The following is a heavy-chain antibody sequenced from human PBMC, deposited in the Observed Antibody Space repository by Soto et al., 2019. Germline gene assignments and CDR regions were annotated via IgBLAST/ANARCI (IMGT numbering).Heavy chain of an antibody. Sequence: GASVKVSCKASGYTFTSYYMHWVRQAPGQGLEWMGIINPSGGSTSYAQKFQGRVTMTRDTSTSTVYMELSSLRSEDTAVYYCARRLMGIQICLGENYGMDVWGQGTTVTVSS. CDR1: GYTFTSYY. V-gene: IGHV1-46*01. CDR2: INPSGGST. CDR3: ARRLMGIQICLGENYGMDV. D-gene: IGHD5-18*01. J-gene: IGHJ6*02.